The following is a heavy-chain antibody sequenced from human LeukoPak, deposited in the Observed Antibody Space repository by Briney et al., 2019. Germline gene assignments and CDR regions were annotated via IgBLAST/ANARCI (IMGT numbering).Heavy chain of an antibody. D-gene: IGHD6-19*01. V-gene: IGHV3-21*01. CDR3: ARDPSGSRGDPIDY. Sequence: GGSLRLSCAASGFTFSSYSMNWVRQAPGKGLEWVSSISSSSSYIYYADSVKGRFTISRDNAKNSLYLQMNSPRAEDTAVYYCARDPSGSRGDPIDYWGQGTLVTVSS. J-gene: IGHJ4*02. CDR1: GFTFSSYS. CDR2: ISSSSSYI.